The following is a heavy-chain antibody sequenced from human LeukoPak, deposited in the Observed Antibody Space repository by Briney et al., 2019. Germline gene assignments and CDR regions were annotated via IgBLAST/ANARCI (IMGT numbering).Heavy chain of an antibody. CDR2: IYYSGST. V-gene: IGHV4-39*07. CDR1: GDSISGSSSY. CDR3: ARAESIAARPNFDY. D-gene: IGHD6-6*01. J-gene: IGHJ4*02. Sequence: SETLSLTCTVSGDSISGSSSYWGWIRQPPGEGLEWIGSIYYSGSTYYNPSLKSRVTTSVDTSKNQFSLKLSSVTAADTAVYYCARAESIAARPNFDYWGQGTPVTVSS.